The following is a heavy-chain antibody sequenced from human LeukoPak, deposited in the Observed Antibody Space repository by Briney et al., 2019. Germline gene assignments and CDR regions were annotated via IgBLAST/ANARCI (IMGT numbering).Heavy chain of an antibody. D-gene: IGHD6-13*01. Sequence: SETLSLTCTVSGGSISSSSYYWGWIRQPPGKGLEWIGYIYYRGSTYYNPPLKSRVTISVDTSKNQFSLKLSSVTAADTAVYYCARLVGSSWYHEVLLGRDYWGQGTLVTVSS. CDR2: IYYRGST. CDR3: ARLVGSSWYHEVLLGRDY. V-gene: IGHV4-39*01. CDR1: GGSISSSSYY. J-gene: IGHJ4*02.